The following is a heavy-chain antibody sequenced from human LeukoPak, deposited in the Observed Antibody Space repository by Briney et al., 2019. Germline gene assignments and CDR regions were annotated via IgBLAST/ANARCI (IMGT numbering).Heavy chain of an antibody. CDR3: AGDTWKDYYYYYMDV. Sequence: SETLSLTCTVSGYSISSAYYWGWIRQPPGKGLEWIGSIFHSGTTYYTPSLRGRVTISLDTSKNQFSLKLSSVTAADTAVYYCAGDTWKDYYYYYMDVWGKGTTVTVSS. J-gene: IGHJ6*03. D-gene: IGHD1-1*01. CDR1: GYSISSAYY. CDR2: IFHSGTT. V-gene: IGHV4-38-2*02.